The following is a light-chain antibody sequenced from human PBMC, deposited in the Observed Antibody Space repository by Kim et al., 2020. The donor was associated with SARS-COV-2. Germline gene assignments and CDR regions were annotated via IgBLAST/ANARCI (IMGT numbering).Light chain of an antibody. Sequence: SVSIGDRVTSVCRARESSSSWLALYQQKPGKAPNLLIYDASSLESGVTSRFSGSESGTKFTLTISSLQSDDFEKYYCKQYNSYPYTFGQGTELEI. V-gene: IGKV1-5*02. J-gene: IGKJ2*01. CDR3: KQYNSYPYT. CDR2: DAS. CDR1: ESSSSW.